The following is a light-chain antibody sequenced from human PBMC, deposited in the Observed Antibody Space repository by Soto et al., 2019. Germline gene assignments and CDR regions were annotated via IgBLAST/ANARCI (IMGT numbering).Light chain of an antibody. CDR3: QQYYSYPPIT. Sequence: IQMTQSPSTLSGSVGDRVTITCRASQTISSWLAWYQQKPGKAPKLLIYAASTLQSGVPSRFSGSGSGTDFTLTISCLQSEDFATYYCQQYYSYPPITFGQGTRLEI. CDR1: QTISSW. V-gene: IGKV1-5*01. J-gene: IGKJ5*01. CDR2: AAS.